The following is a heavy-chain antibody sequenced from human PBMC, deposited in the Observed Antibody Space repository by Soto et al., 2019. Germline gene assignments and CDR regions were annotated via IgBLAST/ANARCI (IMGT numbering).Heavy chain of an antibody. CDR2: ISAHNGNT. V-gene: IGHV1-18*01. CDR1: GYAFTTYG. Sequence: QVHLVQSGAEVKKPGASVKVSCKGSGYAFTTYGITWVRQAPGQGLEGMGWISAHNGNTNYAQKLQGRVTVTRDKSTSTAYMELRSLRSDDTAVYYCARGRYGDYWGQGALVTVSS. J-gene: IGHJ4*02. D-gene: IGHD1-1*01. CDR3: ARGRYGDY.